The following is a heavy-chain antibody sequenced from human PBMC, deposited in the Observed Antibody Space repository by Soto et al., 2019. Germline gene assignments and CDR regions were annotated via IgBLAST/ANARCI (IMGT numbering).Heavy chain of an antibody. V-gene: IGHV2-5*02. D-gene: IGHD2-15*01. CDR2: IYWEDDK. Sequence: QITLKESGPTLVKPTQTLTLTCTFSGFSLSTSGVGVGWIRQPPGKALEWLALIYWEDDKRYSPSLKSRLTITKDTSKNQVVLTMTNMDPVDTATYYCAHSFYGYCSGGSCYSAYFQHWGQGTLVTVSS. CDR3: AHSFYGYCSGGSCYSAYFQH. CDR1: GFSLSTSGVG. J-gene: IGHJ1*01.